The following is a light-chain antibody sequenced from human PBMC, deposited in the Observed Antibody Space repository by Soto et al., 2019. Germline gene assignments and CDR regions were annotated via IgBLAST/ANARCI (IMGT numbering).Light chain of an antibody. Sequence: QSVLTQPPSASGTPGQRVTISCSGSSSNIGGNTVNWYQQLPGTAPKLLIYGNDQRPSGVPDRCSVSKSGTSASLSISGLQYDDEADYYCAACDDSLNAFVFGTGTKVTVL. CDR2: GND. V-gene: IGLV1-44*01. CDR1: SSNIGGNT. CDR3: AACDDSLNAFV. J-gene: IGLJ1*01.